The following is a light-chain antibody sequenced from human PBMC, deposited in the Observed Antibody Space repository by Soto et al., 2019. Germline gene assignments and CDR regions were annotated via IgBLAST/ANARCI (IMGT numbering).Light chain of an antibody. V-gene: IGLV2-14*03. Sequence: QSALTQPASLSGSPGQSIIISCTGSSSDIGGYNFVSWYQQHPGKAPKLIMCDVDNRPSWVSNRFSGSKSGNTASLTISGLQAEDDADYYCSSYTTSLTYVFGTGTKLTVL. J-gene: IGLJ1*01. CDR1: SSDIGGYNF. CDR3: SSYTTSLTYV. CDR2: DVD.